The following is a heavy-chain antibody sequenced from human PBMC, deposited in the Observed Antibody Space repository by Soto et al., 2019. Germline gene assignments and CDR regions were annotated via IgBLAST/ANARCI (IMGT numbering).Heavy chain of an antibody. Sequence: TSGTLSLTCTVSGGSIRSSSYYWGWIRPPPGEGVEWIGSIYYSGSTYYNPSLKSRVTISVDTSKNQFSLKLSSVTAADTAVYYCARSPWEYDSSGYYPYYFDYWGQGTLVTVS. V-gene: IGHV4-39*01. CDR3: ARSPWEYDSSGYYPYYFDY. CDR2: IYYSGST. J-gene: IGHJ4*02. D-gene: IGHD3-22*01. CDR1: GGSIRSSSYY.